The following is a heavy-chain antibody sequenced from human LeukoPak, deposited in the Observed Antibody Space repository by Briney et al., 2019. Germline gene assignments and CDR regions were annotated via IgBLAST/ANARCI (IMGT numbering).Heavy chain of an antibody. CDR2: INPSGGST. J-gene: IGHJ4*02. D-gene: IGHD6-19*01. V-gene: IGHV1-46*01. CDR3: ARNEAVAGMADY. Sequence: ASVKLSCKASGYTFTSYYMHWVRQAPGQGLEWMGIINPSGGSTSYAQKFQGRVTMTRDTSTSTVYMELSSLRSEDTAVYYCARNEAVAGMADYWGQGTLVTVSS. CDR1: GYTFTSYY.